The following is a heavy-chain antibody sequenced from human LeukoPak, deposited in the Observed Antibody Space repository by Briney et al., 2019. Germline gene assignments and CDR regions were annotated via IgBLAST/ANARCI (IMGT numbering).Heavy chain of an antibody. D-gene: IGHD3-10*01. CDR3: ARAASVSGSYPSYYYDYMDV. CDR2: ISSSGSTI. CDR1: GFTFSDYY. J-gene: IGHJ6*03. V-gene: IGHV3-11*01. Sequence: GGPLRLSCAASGFTFSDYYMSWIRQAPGKGLEWVSYISSSGSTIYYADSVKGRFTISRDNAKNSLYLQMNSLRAEDTAVYYCARAASVSGSYPSYYYDYMDVWGKGTTVTISS.